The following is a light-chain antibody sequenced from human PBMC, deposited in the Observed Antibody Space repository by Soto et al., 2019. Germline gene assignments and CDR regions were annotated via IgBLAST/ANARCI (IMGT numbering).Light chain of an antibody. CDR1: QSISSW. J-gene: IGKJ4*01. Sequence: IQMTQSPSTLSASVGDRVTITCRASQSISSWLAWYQQKPGEAPKLLIYKASSLESGVPSRFSGSGSGTDFTLAISRLEPDDFALYYCQQYGSSPFTFGGGTKVDIK. CDR3: QQYGSSPFT. V-gene: IGKV1-5*03. CDR2: KAS.